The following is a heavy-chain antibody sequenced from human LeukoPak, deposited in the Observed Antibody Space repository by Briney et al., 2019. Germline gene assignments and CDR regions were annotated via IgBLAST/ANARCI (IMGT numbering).Heavy chain of an antibody. J-gene: IGHJ4*02. CDR1: GYSISSGYY. CDR3: ARGADRNFDY. Sequence: PTETLSLTCTVSGYSISSGYYWGWIRQPPGKGLEWIGSIYHSGSTYYNPSLKSRVTISVDTSKNQFSLKLSSVTAADTAVYYCARGADRNFDYWGQGTLVTVSS. CDR2: IYHSGST. V-gene: IGHV4-38-2*02.